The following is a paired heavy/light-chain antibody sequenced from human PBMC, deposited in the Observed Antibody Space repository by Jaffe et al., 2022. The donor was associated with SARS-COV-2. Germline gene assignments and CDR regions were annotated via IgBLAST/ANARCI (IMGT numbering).Heavy chain of an antibody. D-gene: IGHD6-19*01. CDR3: ARDRAGYWFDP. Sequence: QVQLVESGGGVVQPGRSLSLSCAASGFTFSPYAMHWVRQAPGKGLEWVALVWHDGGNKYYADSVKGRFTISRDNSKNTLYLQMNSLRAEDTAVYYCARDRAGYWFDPWGQGTLVTVSS. CDR2: VWHDGGNK. J-gene: IGHJ5*02. V-gene: IGHV3-33*01. CDR1: GFTFSPYA.
Light chain of an antibody. CDR2: GAS. CDR1: QSVSSSY. CDR3: QHYRSSPTWT. V-gene: IGKV3-20*01. J-gene: IGKJ1*01. Sequence: EIVLTQSPGTLSLSPGERATLSCRASQSVSSSYLAWYQQKPGQAPRLLIYGASSRATGIPDRFSGSGSGTDFTLTISRLEPEDFAVYYCQHYRSSPTWTFGQGTKVEIK.